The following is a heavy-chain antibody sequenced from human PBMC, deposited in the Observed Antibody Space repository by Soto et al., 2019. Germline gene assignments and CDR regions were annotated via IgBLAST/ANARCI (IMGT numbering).Heavy chain of an antibody. J-gene: IGHJ5*02. CDR1: GFSFSSYA. CDR3: ARDMYTSDYFVKWFET. V-gene: IGHV3-30-3*01. D-gene: IGHD6-19*01. Sequence: VRLVESGGGVVQPGRSLRLSCTASGFSFSSYAMYWFRQPPGKGLEWVAVISHDGINKHYADSVKGRVTVSRDNSNHSLDLQLNSLRGEDTAMYYCARDMYTSDYFVKWFETWGQGTLVTVSS. CDR2: ISHDGINK.